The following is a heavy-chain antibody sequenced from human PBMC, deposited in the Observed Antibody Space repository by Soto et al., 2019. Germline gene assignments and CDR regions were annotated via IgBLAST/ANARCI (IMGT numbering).Heavy chain of an antibody. CDR3: ARGYCRDFYL. J-gene: IGHJ4*02. Sequence: QVQLQQWGAGLLKPSETLSLTCAVYGGSFSGYYWNWIRQPPGKGLEWIGEINHSGSTNYNPSLKGPVTISVKPSKDPFPLKLSSLAAAGTAVYFWARGYCRDFYLLGQGTLVTVSS. CDR2: INHSGST. CDR1: GGSFSGYY. D-gene: IGHD2-15*01. V-gene: IGHV4-34*01.